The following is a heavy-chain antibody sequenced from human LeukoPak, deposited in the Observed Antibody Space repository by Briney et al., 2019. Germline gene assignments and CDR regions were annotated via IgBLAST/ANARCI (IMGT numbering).Heavy chain of an antibody. D-gene: IGHD6-6*01. Sequence: SETLSLTCAVYGGSFSGYYWSWIRQPPGKGLEWIGKINHSGSTNYNPSLKSRVTISVDTSKNQFSLKLSSVTAADTAVYYCARLQQLVRGYYYYYMDVWGKGTTVTVSS. V-gene: IGHV4-34*01. J-gene: IGHJ6*03. CDR3: ARLQQLVRGYYYYYMDV. CDR1: GGSFSGYY. CDR2: INHSGST.